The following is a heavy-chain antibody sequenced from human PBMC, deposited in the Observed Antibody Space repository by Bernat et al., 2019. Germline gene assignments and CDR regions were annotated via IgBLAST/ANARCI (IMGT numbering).Heavy chain of an antibody. CDR2: IYYSWST. J-gene: IGHJ3*02. CDR1: AGSISSSSYY. Sequence: QLQLQESGPGLVKPSETLSLTCTVSAGSISSSSYYWGWIRQPPGKGLERVGSIYYSWSTYYNPSLKSRVTIAMDTSKNQFSLKLSSVTAADTAVYYCAKRRDYYTFDIWGQGTMVTVSS. CDR3: AKRRDYYTFDI. V-gene: IGHV4-39*01. D-gene: IGHD3-10*01.